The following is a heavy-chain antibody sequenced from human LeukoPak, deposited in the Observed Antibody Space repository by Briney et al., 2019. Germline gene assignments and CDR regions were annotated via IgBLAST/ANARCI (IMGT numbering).Heavy chain of an antibody. CDR1: GGTFNNYA. Sequence: SVTVSFKASGGTFNNYAISWVRQAPGQGLEWMGRIIPILGIANYAQKFQGRVTITADKSTSTAYMELSSLRSEDTAVYYCARSALLQTVDNWFDPWGQGTLVTVSS. J-gene: IGHJ5*02. D-gene: IGHD1-26*01. V-gene: IGHV1-69*04. CDR2: IIPILGIA. CDR3: ARSALLQTVDNWFDP.